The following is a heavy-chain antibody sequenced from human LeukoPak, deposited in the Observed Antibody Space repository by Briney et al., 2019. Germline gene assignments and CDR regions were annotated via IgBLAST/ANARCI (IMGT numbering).Heavy chain of an antibody. D-gene: IGHD5-18*01. CDR3: ARRHKRGAYSYGVDY. V-gene: IGHV5-51*01. CDR1: GYSFTNYW. Sequence: GESLKISCKGSGYSFTNYWIAWVCQMPGKGLEWMGIIYPGDSDTRYSPSFQGQVTISADKSITTAYLQWNSLKASDTAMYYCARRHKRGAYSYGVDYWGQGTLVTVSS. CDR2: IYPGDSDT. J-gene: IGHJ4*02.